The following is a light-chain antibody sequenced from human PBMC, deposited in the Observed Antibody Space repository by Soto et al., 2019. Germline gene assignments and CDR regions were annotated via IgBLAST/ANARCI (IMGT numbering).Light chain of an antibody. V-gene: IGKV1-5*03. CDR1: HAVNSW. J-gene: IGKJ2*01. Sequence: IQMTQSRSTVPASVGDRVTINCRARHAVNSWVAWYQNKSGKAPKRRIYREATLENGVPSRFSGSGSETEFTLTIGGLQADDSGTYYCQPYYAYSYTVGQGTKVEIK. CDR2: REA. CDR3: QPYYAYSYT.